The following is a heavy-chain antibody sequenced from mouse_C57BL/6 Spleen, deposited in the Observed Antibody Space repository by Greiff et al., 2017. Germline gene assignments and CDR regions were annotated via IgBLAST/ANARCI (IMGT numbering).Heavy chain of an antibody. CDR2: IYWDDAK. D-gene: IGHD3-2*02. Sequence: QVTLKESGPGILQSSQTLSLTCSFSGFSLSTSGMGVSWIRQPSGKGLEWLAHIYWDDAKRYNPSLKGRLPISKDTSRNQVFLKITSVDTADTATYYWARQDSSGPYYYAMDYWGQGTSVTVSS. V-gene: IGHV8-12*01. J-gene: IGHJ4*01. CDR3: ARQDSSGPYYYAMDY. CDR1: GFSLSTSGMG.